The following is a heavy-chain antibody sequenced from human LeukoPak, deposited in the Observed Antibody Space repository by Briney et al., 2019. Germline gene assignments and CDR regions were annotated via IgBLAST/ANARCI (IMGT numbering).Heavy chain of an antibody. CDR2: IVVGSGKT. J-gene: IGHJ4*02. CDR1: GFTFSSSA. V-gene: IGHV1-58*01. CDR3: AADGDILTGYYKFDY. Sequence: GTSVKVSCKASGFTFSSSAAQWVRQARGQRLEWIGWIVVGSGKTNYAQKFQERVTITRDMSTSTAYMELSSLRSEDTAVYYCAADGDILTGYYKFDYWGQGTLVTVSS. D-gene: IGHD3-9*01.